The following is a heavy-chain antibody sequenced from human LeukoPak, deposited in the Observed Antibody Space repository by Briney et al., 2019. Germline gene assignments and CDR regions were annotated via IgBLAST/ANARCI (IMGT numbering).Heavy chain of an antibody. V-gene: IGHV3-49*04. CDR3: TRDYGGFDY. D-gene: IGHD4-23*01. Sequence: PGRALRLSCAASGFTFSSYGMHWVRQAPGKGLEWVGFIRSKVYGGTTEYAASVKGRFIISRDDSISIAYLQMNSLETEDTAVYYCTRDYGGFDYWGQGTLVTVSA. CDR1: GFTFSSYG. J-gene: IGHJ4*02. CDR2: IRSKVYGGTT.